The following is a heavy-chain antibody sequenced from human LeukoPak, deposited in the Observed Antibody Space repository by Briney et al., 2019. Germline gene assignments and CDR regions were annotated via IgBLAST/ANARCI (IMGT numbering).Heavy chain of an antibody. CDR1: GFTFSSYS. CDR2: ISSSSSYI. CDR3: ARDRSTFDI. J-gene: IGHJ3*02. V-gene: IGHV3-21*01. Sequence: RGSLRLSCAASGFTFSSYSMNWVRQAPGKRLEWVSSISSSSSYIYYADSVKGRLTISRDNAKNSLYLQMNSLRAEDTAVYYCARDRSTFDIWGQGTMVTVSS.